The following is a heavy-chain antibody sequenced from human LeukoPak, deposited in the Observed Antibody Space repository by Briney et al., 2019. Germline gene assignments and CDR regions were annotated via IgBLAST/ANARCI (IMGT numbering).Heavy chain of an antibody. Sequence: GGSLRLSCAASGFTFSSYGMHWVRQAPGKGLEWVAFIRYDGSNKHYADSVKGRFTISRDDSENTLYLQMNSLRAEDTAVYYCAKATGYLLWGQGTLVTVSS. V-gene: IGHV3-30*02. CDR3: AKATGYLL. CDR2: IRYDGSNK. J-gene: IGHJ4*02. D-gene: IGHD1-14*01. CDR1: GFTFSSYG.